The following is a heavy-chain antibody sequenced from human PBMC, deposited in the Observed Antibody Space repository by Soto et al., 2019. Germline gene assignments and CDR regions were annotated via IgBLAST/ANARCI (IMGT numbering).Heavy chain of an antibody. J-gene: IGHJ6*02. CDR1: GFTLSRFV. Sequence: QVHLEESGGGVVRPGRSLRLSCVGSGFTLSRFVLHWVRQAPGKGLEWVAVVSNDGSNTYYADSVKGRFTISRDNSMSTLYLQMNSLRREDTAVYYCARGNMDVWGRGTTVIVSS. V-gene: IGHV3-30*04. CDR2: VSNDGSNT. D-gene: IGHD1-1*01. CDR3: ARGNMDV.